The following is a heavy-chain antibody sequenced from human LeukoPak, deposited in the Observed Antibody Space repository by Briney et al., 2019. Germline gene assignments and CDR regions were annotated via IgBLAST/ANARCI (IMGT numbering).Heavy chain of an antibody. CDR1: GCIFNNYW. CDR3: ARRGGDKPLGLFDI. D-gene: IGHD2-21*02. Sequence: GESLRLSCAASGCIFNNYWRSWVRQAPGEGLEWVANIKQDGSEKYYADSVNGRSIIFRTNTKNSLYLQMNGLRAEDTAVYYCARRGGDKPLGLFDIWGQEPMVTVPS. CDR2: IKQDGSEK. V-gene: IGHV3-7*01. J-gene: IGHJ3*02.